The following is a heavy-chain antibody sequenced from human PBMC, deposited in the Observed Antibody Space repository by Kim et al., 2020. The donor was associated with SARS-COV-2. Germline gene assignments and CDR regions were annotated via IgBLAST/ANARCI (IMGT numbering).Heavy chain of an antibody. D-gene: IGHD4-17*01. CDR2: IFYSGTT. CDR1: GGSIFSGDYY. CDR3: ARVDGYGGGALDV. J-gene: IGHJ3*01. V-gene: IGHV4-30-4*01. Sequence: SETLSLTCTVSGGSIFSGDYYWSWIRQPPGKGLEWIGYIFYSGTTHYNSSLQSRVTISVDTSMDQFSLNLSSVTAADTAVYYCARVDGYGGGALDVWGQG.